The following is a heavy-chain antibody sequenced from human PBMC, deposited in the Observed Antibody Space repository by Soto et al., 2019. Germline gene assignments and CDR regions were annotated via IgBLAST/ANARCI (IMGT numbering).Heavy chain of an antibody. V-gene: IGHV1-69*13. CDR1: GGTFSSYA. CDR3: ARESTQLYYYYGMDV. D-gene: IGHD1-1*01. J-gene: IGHJ6*02. Sequence: GASVKVSCKASGGTFSSYAISWVRQAPGQGLERMGGIIPIFGTANYAQKFQGRVTITADESTSTAYMELSSLRSEDTAVYYCARESTQLYYYYGMDVWGQGTTVTVSS. CDR2: IIPIFGTA.